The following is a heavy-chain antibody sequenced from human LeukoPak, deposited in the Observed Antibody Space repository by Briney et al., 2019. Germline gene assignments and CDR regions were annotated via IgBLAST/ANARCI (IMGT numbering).Heavy chain of an antibody. V-gene: IGHV1-69*05. CDR3: ASEGNYDSSGYSRYNYYYMDV. J-gene: IGHJ6*03. CDR1: GGTFSSYS. CDR2: IIPAFGTA. D-gene: IGHD3-22*01. Sequence: SVKVSCKGSGGTFSSYSISWVRQAPGQGLEWIGGIIPAFGTAHYAQKFQGRVTFTTDESTTTAYMELRSLRSEDTAVYYCASEGNYDSSGYSRYNYYYMDVWGKGTAVTVSS.